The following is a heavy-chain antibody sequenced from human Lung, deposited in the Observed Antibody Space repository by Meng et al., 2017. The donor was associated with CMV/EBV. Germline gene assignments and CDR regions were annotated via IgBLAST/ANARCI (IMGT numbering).Heavy chain of an antibody. CDR1: GGSISSSSYY. D-gene: IGHD6-13*01. V-gene: IGHV4-39*07. J-gene: IGHJ3*02. CDR3: ARDQVRAAAGIWEPDHAFDI. Sequence: LXXTVSGGSISSSSYYWGWIRQPPGKGLEWIGSIYYSGSTYYNPSLKSRVTISVDTSKNQFSLKLSSVTAADTAVYYCARDQVRAAAGIWEPDHAFDIWXQGTMVTVSS. CDR2: IYYSGST.